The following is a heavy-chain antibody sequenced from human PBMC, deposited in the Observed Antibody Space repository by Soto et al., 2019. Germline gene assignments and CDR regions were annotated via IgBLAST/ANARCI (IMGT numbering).Heavy chain of an antibody. J-gene: IGHJ6*02. V-gene: IGHV3-9*01. CDR2: ISWNGEKI. CDR1: GFMFVDYA. D-gene: IGHD1-26*01. Sequence: EVQLVESGGGLVQPGRSLTLSCSASGFMFVDYAMHWVRQAPGQGLEWVSGISWNGEKIGYADSVKGRFIISRDNTKKSLYLQLNSLRLEDTALYYCAKAQSSGSSYYGFDVWGQGTTVTVS. CDR3: AKAQSSGSSYYGFDV.